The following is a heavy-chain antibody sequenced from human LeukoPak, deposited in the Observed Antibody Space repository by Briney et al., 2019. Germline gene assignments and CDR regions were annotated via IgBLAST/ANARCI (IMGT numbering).Heavy chain of an antibody. CDR3: AKELTTVTHFDS. V-gene: IGHV3-30*18. J-gene: IGHJ4*02. Sequence: GRSLRLSCAASGFTFSNYGMHWVRQAPGKGLEGVAVISYDGSDEEYADSVKGRFTIFRDNSKDMLYLQMNSLRAEDTAVYYCAKELTTVTHFDSWGQGTLATVSS. CDR1: GFTFSNYG. D-gene: IGHD4-17*01. CDR2: ISYDGSDE.